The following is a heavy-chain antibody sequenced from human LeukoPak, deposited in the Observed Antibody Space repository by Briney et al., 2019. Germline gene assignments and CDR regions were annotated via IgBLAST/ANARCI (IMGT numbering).Heavy chain of an antibody. V-gene: IGHV4-39*06. CDR1: GGSISSSSYY. CDR3: ARSLEAPFDAFDI. J-gene: IGHJ3*02. D-gene: IGHD1-1*01. CDR2: IYYSGTT. Sequence: PSETLSLTCTVSGGSISSSSYYWGWIRQPPGKGLEWIGSIYYSGTTYYNPSLKSRVTTLVDTSKNQFTLKLSSVTAADTAVYYCARSLEAPFDAFDIWGQGTMVTVSS.